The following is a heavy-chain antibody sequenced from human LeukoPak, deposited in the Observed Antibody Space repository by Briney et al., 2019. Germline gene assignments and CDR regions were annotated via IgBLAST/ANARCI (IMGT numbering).Heavy chain of an antibody. Sequence: GRSLRLSCAASGFTFSSYGMHWVRQAPGKGLEWVAVISYDGSNKYYADSVKGRFTISRDNSKNTLYLQMNSLRAEDTAVYYCANWDHFGFVVVPVANPSWGQGTLVTVSS. CDR2: ISYDGSNK. D-gene: IGHD2-2*01. V-gene: IGHV3-30*18. CDR3: ANWDHFGFVVVPVANPS. J-gene: IGHJ5*02. CDR1: GFTFSSYG.